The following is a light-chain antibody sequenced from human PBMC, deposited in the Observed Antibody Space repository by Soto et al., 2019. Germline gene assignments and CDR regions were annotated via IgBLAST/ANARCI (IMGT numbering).Light chain of an antibody. CDR1: QNIRTW. CDR2: QAS. J-gene: IGKJ1*01. V-gene: IGKV1-5*03. Sequence: DIQMTQSPSTLSAFVGDRVTITCRSSQNIRTWLAWYQQKPGKAPKLLISQASNLESGVPSRFSGSGSGTEFTLTSSRLQPYAFAAYYCQPYNSQWTFGQGTAVEL. CDR3: QPYNSQWT.